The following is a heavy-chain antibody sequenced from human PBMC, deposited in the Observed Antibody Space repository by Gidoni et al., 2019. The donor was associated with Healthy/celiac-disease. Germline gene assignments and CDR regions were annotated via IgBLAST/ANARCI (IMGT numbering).Heavy chain of an antibody. CDR2: ISGSGGST. D-gene: IGHD4-4*01. Sequence: EVQLLESGGGLVQPGGSLRLSCAASGFTFSSYAMSWVRQAPGKGLEWVSAISGSGGSTYYADSVKGRFTISRDNSKNTLYLQMNSLRAEDTAVYYCAKDKLAVTTLKSHNWFDPWGQGTLVTVSS. J-gene: IGHJ5*02. CDR3: AKDKLAVTTLKSHNWFDP. V-gene: IGHV3-23*01. CDR1: GFTFSSYA.